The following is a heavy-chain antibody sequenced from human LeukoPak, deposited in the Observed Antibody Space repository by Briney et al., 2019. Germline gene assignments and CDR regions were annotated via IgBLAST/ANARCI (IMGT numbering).Heavy chain of an antibody. CDR3: ARPTLQTLGA. CDR1: GYTFTSYG. CDR2: ISPYNGNT. V-gene: IGHV1-18*01. D-gene: IGHD3-10*01. J-gene: IGHJ5*02. Sequence: ASVKVSCKASGYTFTSYGITWVRQAPGQGLEWMGWISPYNGNTNYAQNFQGRVTMTRDTSNSTAYMELSSLTSDDTAVYYCARPTLQTLGAWGQGTLVTVSS.